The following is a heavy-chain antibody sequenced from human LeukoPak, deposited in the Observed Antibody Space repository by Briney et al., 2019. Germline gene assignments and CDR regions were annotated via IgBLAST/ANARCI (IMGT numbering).Heavy chain of an antibody. CDR1: GGSFSGYY. CDR3: ARFNPSRGWYYFDY. D-gene: IGHD6-19*01. CDR2: INHSGST. J-gene: IGHJ4*02. V-gene: IGHV4-34*01. Sequence: PSETLSLTCAVYGGSFSGYYWSWIRQPPGKGLEWIGEINHSGSTNYNPSLKSRVTISVDTSKNQFSLKLSSVTAADTAVYYCARFNPSRGWYYFDYWGQGTLVTVSS.